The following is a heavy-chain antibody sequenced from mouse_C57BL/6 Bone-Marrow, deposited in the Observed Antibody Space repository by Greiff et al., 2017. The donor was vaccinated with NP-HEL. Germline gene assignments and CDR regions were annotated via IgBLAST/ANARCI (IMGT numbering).Heavy chain of an antibody. CDR2: IRNKANGYTT. V-gene: IGHV7-3*01. J-gene: IGHJ1*03. Sequence: EVKLVESGGGLVQPGGSLSLSCAASGFTFTDYYMSWVRQPPGKALEWLGFIRNKANGYTTEYSASVKGRFTISRDNSQSILYLQMNALSAEDSVTYDCARFSSSATVFAADWYFDVWGTGTTVTVSS. CDR3: ARFSSSATVFAADWYFDV. D-gene: IGHD6-2*01. CDR1: GFTFTDYY.